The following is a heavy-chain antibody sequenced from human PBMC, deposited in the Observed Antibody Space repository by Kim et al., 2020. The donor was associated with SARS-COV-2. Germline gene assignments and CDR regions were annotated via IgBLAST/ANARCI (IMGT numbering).Heavy chain of an antibody. V-gene: IGHV3-9*01. CDR3: AKAMKETSGYDDDYNYYYGMDV. Sequence: GGSLRLSCAASGFIFDDYVMHWVRQAPGKGLEWVSGISWNSRSIDYADSVKGRFTISRDNTRNSLYLQMNSLRAEDTALYYCAKAMKETSGYDDDYNYYYGMDVWGQGTTVTVSS. CDR1: GFIFDDYV. J-gene: IGHJ6*02. D-gene: IGHD5-12*01. CDR2: ISWNSRSI.